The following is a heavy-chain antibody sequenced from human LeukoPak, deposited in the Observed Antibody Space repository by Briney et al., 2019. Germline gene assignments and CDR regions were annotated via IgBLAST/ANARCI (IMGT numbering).Heavy chain of an antibody. CDR1: GFTFSTYA. CDR2: ISGSGSST. V-gene: IGHV3-23*01. D-gene: IGHD3-9*01. Sequence: PGGSLRLSCAASGFTFSTYAMSWVRQAPGKGLEWVSAISGSGSSTYYADSVKGRFTISRDNSKNTLYLQMNSLRAGDTAVYYCAKDHVRYFDSSPYFFDFWGQGALVTVSS. J-gene: IGHJ4*02. CDR3: AKDHVRYFDSSPYFFDF.